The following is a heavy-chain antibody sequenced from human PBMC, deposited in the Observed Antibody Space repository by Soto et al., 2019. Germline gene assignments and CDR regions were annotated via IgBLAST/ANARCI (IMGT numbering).Heavy chain of an antibody. Sequence: QVQLVESGGDVDQPGRSLRLSCAASGFTFTSFGMHWVRQAPGKGLEWVALVSHDGGNKYYADSVKGRFTISRDNSKNTLYLQMNSLRAEDTAEYFCAKDLYGDQGFDYWGQGTLVTVSS. J-gene: IGHJ4*02. D-gene: IGHD4-17*01. CDR1: GFTFTSFG. CDR2: VSHDGGNK. CDR3: AKDLYGDQGFDY. V-gene: IGHV3-30*18.